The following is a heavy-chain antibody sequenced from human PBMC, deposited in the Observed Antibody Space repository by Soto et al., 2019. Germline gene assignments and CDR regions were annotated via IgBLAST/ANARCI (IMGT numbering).Heavy chain of an antibody. CDR2: MSGDGSKE. CDR1: GFTFSNYA. J-gene: IGHJ4*02. V-gene: IGHV3-30*18. D-gene: IGHD1-20*01. CDR3: AKQRGEGNWNDFGH. Sequence: QVQLVESGGGVVQPGRSLRLSCAASGFTFSNYAMHWVRQAPGKGLEWVAIMSGDGSKEYYAYSVKGRFTISRDNSKNTLYLQMNSLRAEDTAVYYCAKQRGEGNWNDFGHWGQGALVTVSS.